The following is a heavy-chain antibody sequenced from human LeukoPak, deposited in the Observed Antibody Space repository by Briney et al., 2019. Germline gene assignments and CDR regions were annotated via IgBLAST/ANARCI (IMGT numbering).Heavy chain of an antibody. CDR3: ASDDRGTPYFDY. V-gene: IGHV3-23*01. J-gene: IGHJ4*02. CDR2: ISGSGYST. D-gene: IGHD3-10*02. CDR1: GFTFSSYA. Sequence: GGSLRLSCAASGFTFSSYAMSWVRQAPGKGLEWVSAISGSGYSTYYADSARGRFTISRDNSKNTLYLQMNSLRAEDTAVYYCASDDRGTPYFDYWGQGTLVTVSS.